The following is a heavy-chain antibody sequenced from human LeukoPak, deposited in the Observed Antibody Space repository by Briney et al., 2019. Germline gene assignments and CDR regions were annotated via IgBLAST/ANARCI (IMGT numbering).Heavy chain of an antibody. CDR2: INPKSGGT. J-gene: IGHJ3*02. Sequence: ASVKVSCKASGYTFTDYYMHWVRQAPGQGLEWMGWINPKSGGTKYAQKFQGRVTMTRDTSISTAYMELSRLRSEDTAVYYCARVRDGYNDAYDIWGQGTMVTVPS. CDR3: ARVRDGYNDAYDI. CDR1: GYTFTDYY. D-gene: IGHD5-24*01. V-gene: IGHV1-2*02.